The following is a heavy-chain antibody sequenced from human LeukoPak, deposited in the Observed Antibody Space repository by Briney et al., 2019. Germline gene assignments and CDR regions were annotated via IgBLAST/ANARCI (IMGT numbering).Heavy chain of an antibody. D-gene: IGHD6-6*01. CDR1: GYTFTGYY. Sequence: ASVKVSCKASGYTFTGYYMHWVRQAPGQGLEWMRRINPNSGGTNYAQKFQGRVTMSRDTSTSTAYMELTRLRSDDTAVYYCAAGGSSSSSDEFFQHWGQGTLVTVSS. J-gene: IGHJ1*01. CDR3: AAGGSSSSSDEFFQH. CDR2: INPNSGGT. V-gene: IGHV1-2*06.